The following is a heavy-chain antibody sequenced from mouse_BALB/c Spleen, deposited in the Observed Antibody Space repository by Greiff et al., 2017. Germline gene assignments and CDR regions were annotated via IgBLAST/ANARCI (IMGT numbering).Heavy chain of an antibody. CDR2: ISDGGSYN. CDR3: AREYEDYAMDY. V-gene: IGHV5-4*02. Sequence: EVKLMESGGGLVKPGGSLKLSCAASGFTFSDYYMYWVRQTPDKRLEWVATISDGGSYNYYPDSVKGRFTISRDNAKNNLYLQMSSLKSEDTAMYYCAREYEDYAMDYWGQGTAVTVSS. D-gene: IGHD2-14*01. CDR1: GFTFSDYY. J-gene: IGHJ4*01.